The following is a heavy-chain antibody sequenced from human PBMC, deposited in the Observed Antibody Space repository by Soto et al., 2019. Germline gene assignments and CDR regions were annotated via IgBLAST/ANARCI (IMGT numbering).Heavy chain of an antibody. CDR2: IYHSGST. CDR1: GGSISSSNW. V-gene: IGHV4-4*02. J-gene: IGHJ4*02. CDR3: PREKARSSSWNQGRYFDY. Sequence: SETLSLTCAVSGGSISSSNWWSWVRQPPGKGLEWIGEIYHSGSTNYNPSLKSRVTISVDKSKNQFSLKLSSVTAADTAVYYCPREKARSSSWNQGRYFDYWGQGTLVTVS. D-gene: IGHD6-13*01.